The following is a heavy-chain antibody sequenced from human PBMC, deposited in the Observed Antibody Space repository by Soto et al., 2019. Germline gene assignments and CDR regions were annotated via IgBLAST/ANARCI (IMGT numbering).Heavy chain of an antibody. CDR1: GFTFSKYA. J-gene: IGHJ4*02. CDR2: ISFDGSIK. CDR3: VRGASLNFDY. Sequence: PWGSLRLSCAASGFTFSKYAMQWVRQAPGKGLERVAVISFDGSIKDYADSVKGRFTISRDNAKNPLYLQMNSLRAEDTAFYYCVRGASLNFDYWGQGTLVTVSS. V-gene: IGHV3-30*04. D-gene: IGHD1-26*01.